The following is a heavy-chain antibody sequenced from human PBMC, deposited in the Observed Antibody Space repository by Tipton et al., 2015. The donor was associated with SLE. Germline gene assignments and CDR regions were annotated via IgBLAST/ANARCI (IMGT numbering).Heavy chain of an antibody. Sequence: TLSLTCTVSGDSISSHYWAWIRQSPGKGLEWIEYIYYTGNSNYNPSLKSRVSTSVDTSKNQFPLRLTSVTAADTAVYYCAKDIHSGTSVTPSAWGQGTMVIVSS. CDR1: GDSISSHY. CDR3: AKDIHSGTSVTPSA. V-gene: IGHV4-59*03. CDR2: IYYTGNS. J-gene: IGHJ5*02. D-gene: IGHD4-23*01.